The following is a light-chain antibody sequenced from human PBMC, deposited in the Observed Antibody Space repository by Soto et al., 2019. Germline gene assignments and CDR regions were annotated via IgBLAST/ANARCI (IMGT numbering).Light chain of an antibody. CDR2: NNN. CDR1: SSNIETNT. Sequence: QSALPQPPSASGTPGQRVTISCSGSSSNIETNTVDWYQHLPGTAPKVLIFNNNQRPSGVPDRFSGSKSGTSASLAISGLQSEDEADYYCAVWDDSLSGMVFGGGTKLTVL. J-gene: IGLJ2*01. V-gene: IGLV1-44*01. CDR3: AVWDDSLSGMV.